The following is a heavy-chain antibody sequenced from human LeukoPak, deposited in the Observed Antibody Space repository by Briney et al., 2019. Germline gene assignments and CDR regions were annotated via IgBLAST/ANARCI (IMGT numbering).Heavy chain of an antibody. CDR1: GGSISSYY. D-gene: IGHD6-6*01. V-gene: IGHV4-59*01. Sequence: SETLSLTCTVSGGSISSYYWSWIRQPPGKGLEWIGYIYYSGSTNYNPSLKSRVTISVDTSKNQFSLKLSSVTAADTAVYYCARGVVAARFWFDPWGQGTLVTVSS. CDR2: IYYSGST. CDR3: ARGVVAARFWFDP. J-gene: IGHJ5*02.